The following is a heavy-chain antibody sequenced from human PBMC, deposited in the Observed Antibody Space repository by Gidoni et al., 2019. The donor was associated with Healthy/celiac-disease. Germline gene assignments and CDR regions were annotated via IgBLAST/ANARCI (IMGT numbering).Heavy chain of an antibody. Sequence: EVQLVESGGGLVQPGRSLRLSCAASGFTFDDYAMPWFRQAPGKGLEWVSGISWSSGSIGYADTGKGRFTISRDNDKNSLYLQMNSLRAEDTALYYCAKDKKAVLRGGSSNWFDPWGQGTLVTVSS. J-gene: IGHJ5*02. D-gene: IGHD3-10*01. CDR3: AKDKKAVLRGGSSNWFDP. CDR1: GFTFDDYA. CDR2: ISWSSGSI. V-gene: IGHV3-9*01.